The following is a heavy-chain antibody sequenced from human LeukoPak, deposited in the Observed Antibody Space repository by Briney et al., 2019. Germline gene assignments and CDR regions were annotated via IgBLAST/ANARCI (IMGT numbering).Heavy chain of an antibody. CDR3: AVAYGGYDWEGGFDY. CDR2: ISTNGCST. D-gene: IGHD5-12*01. CDR1: GFTFSRYA. J-gene: IGHJ4*02. V-gene: IGHV3-64*01. Sequence: GGSLRLSCAASGFTFSRYALHWVRQAPGKGLEYVSSISTNGCSTYYANSVKGRLTISRDNSKNTLFLQLGSLRAEDMAVYYCAVAYGGYDWEGGFDYWGQGTLVTVSS.